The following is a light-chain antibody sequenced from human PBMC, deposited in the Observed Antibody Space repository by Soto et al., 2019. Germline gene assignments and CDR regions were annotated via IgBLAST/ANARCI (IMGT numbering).Light chain of an antibody. J-gene: IGLJ1*01. Sequence: CSLTQPASLSGSPGQALTLSCTGTSRDVGGYNYVSWYQQHPGKAPKLMIYDVSNRPSGVSNRFSGSKSGNTASLTISGLQAEDEADYYCSSYTSSSTPRYVFGTGTKVTVL. CDR2: DVS. CDR1: SRDVGGYNY. CDR3: SSYTSSSTPRYV. V-gene: IGLV2-14*01.